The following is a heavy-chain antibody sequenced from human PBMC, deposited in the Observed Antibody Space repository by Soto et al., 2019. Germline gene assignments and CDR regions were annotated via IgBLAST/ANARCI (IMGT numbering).Heavy chain of an antibody. CDR1: GLTFSNYA. CDR3: AKNQERELPRVIDF. Sequence: LRLSCATSGLTFSNYAMSWVREAPGGGLEWVSSMSGSSSTTYYADSVRGRFTISRDRSKNTLYLQMSSLRAEDTALYYCAKNQERELPRVIDFWGQGTLVTVSS. CDR2: MSGSSSTT. J-gene: IGHJ4*02. D-gene: IGHD1-7*01. V-gene: IGHV3-23*01.